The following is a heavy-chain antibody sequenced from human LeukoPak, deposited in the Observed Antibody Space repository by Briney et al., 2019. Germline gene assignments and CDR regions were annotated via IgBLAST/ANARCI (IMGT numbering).Heavy chain of an antibody. V-gene: IGHV1-69*13. CDR3: ARDQEAFDY. CDR1: GGTFSRFT. Sequence: ASVKVSCKASGGTFSRFTISWVRQAPGQGFEWMGGITPIFGTANFAQKFQGRVSITADGSTSTAFMELSSLRSEDTAVYYCARDQEAFDYWGQGTLVTVSS. CDR2: ITPIFGTA. J-gene: IGHJ4*02.